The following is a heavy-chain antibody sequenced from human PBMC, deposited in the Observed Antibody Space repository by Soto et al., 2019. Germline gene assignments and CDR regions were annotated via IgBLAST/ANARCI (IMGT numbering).Heavy chain of an antibody. V-gene: IGHV1-18*01. Sequence: QVQLMQSGPEVKEPGASMKVFCKTSGYTFTRYGISWLRQAPGPGLEWMGWISASSGNTDYLQTLQVRVTMTTETSTSTAYMELRSLRSDDTAVYYCARAFCSSTSCYLDYWGQGTLVTVSA. D-gene: IGHD2-2*01. J-gene: IGHJ4*02. CDR1: GYTFTRYG. CDR3: ARAFCSSTSCYLDY. CDR2: ISASSGNT.